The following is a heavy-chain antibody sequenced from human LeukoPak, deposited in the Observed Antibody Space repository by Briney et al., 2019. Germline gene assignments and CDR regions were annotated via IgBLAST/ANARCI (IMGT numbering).Heavy chain of an antibody. V-gene: IGHV1-8*01. CDR2: MNPNSGNT. CDR1: GYTFTNYD. D-gene: IGHD6-19*01. CDR3: ARGQGARGAVAHDY. J-gene: IGHJ4*02. Sequence: ASVKVSXKASGYTFTNYDINWVRQATGQGLEWMGWMNPNSGNTGYAQKFQGRVTMTRNTSISTAYMELSSLRSEDTAVYYCARGQGARGAVAHDYWGQGTLVTVSS.